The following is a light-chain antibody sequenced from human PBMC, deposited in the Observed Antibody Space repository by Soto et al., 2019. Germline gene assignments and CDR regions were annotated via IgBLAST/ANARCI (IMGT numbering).Light chain of an antibody. CDR3: QQYNSYSWT. CDR1: QSISTW. J-gene: IGKJ1*01. V-gene: IGKV1-5*01. CDR2: DAS. Sequence: MTQSPATLSASAGDRVTITCRASQSISTWLAWFQQKPGKAPKLLIYDASSLKSGVPSRFTGSGSGTEFTLTISSLQPDDFATYYCQQYNSYSWTFGQGTKVEIK.